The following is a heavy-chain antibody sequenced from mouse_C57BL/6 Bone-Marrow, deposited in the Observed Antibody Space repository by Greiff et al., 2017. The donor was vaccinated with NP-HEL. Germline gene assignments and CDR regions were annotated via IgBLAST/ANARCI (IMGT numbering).Heavy chain of an antibody. V-gene: IGHV14-4*01. CDR3: TTPDYYGPWFAY. CDR1: GFNIKDDY. CDR2: IDPENGDT. D-gene: IGHD1-1*01. Sequence: VQLQQSGAELVRPGASVKLSCTASGFNIKDDYMHWVKQRPEQGLEWIGWIDPENGDTEYASKFQGKATITADTSSNTAYLQLSSLTSEDTAVYYCTTPDYYGPWFAYWGQGTLVTVSA. J-gene: IGHJ3*01.